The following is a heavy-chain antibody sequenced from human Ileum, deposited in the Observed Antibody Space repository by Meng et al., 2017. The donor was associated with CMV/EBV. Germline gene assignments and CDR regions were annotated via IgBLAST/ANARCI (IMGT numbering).Heavy chain of an antibody. J-gene: IGHJ4*03. CDR2: IYVSGTT. CDR1: GDSADISTSY. V-gene: IGHV4-4*07. D-gene: IGHD3-9*01. CDR3: ARAPRGRYSFNN. Sequence: QVQLQESRPGLVQPSETLSLTCSVSGDSADISTSYWSWIRQPAGKGLEWIGRIYVSGTTNYSPSLKSRVTVSLDTSKNKFFLRLTSVTAADTAVYFCARAPRGRYSFNNWGQGTLVTVSS.